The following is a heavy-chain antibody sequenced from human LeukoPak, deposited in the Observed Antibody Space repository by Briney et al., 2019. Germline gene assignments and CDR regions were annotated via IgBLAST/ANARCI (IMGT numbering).Heavy chain of an antibody. CDR2: IYTSGST. D-gene: IGHD3-10*01. J-gene: IGHJ5*02. CDR3: ARDSVLPYYYGSGSYYPRRTNWFDP. CDR1: GGSISSYY. V-gene: IGHV4-4*07. Sequence: SSETLSLTCTVSGGSISSYYWSWIRQPAGKGLEWIGRIYTSGSTNYNPSLKSRVTMSVDTSKNQFSLKLSSVTAADTAVYYCARDSVLPYYYGSGSYYPRRTNWFDPWGQGTLVTVSS.